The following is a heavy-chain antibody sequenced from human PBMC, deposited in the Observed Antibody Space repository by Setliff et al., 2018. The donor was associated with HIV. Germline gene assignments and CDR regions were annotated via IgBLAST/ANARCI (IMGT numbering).Heavy chain of an antibody. Sequence: SETLSLTCTVSGDSINTPFWWSWIRQPAGKGLEWIGRVANTGDTSYNPSLKSRVTISMDTSKNLFSLKLTSVTAADTAVYFCAKGSGPPWFDPWGQGTLVTVSS. CDR3: AKGSGPPWFDP. CDR2: VANTGDT. CDR1: GDSINTPFW. D-gene: IGHD3-3*01. V-gene: IGHV4-4*07. J-gene: IGHJ5*02.